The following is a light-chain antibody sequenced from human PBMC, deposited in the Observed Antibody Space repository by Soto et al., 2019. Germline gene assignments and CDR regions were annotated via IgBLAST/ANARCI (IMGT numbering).Light chain of an antibody. CDR1: QSITNK. CDR2: DSS. Sequence: EIVMTQSPGTLSVSPGERSTLFCWASQSITNKLAWYQQKPGQAPRLLIYDSSTRDTGIPARFSGSGSGTEFTLTISSLQSEDFAVYYCQQYKYWPITFGQGTRLEVK. CDR3: QQYKYWPIT. J-gene: IGKJ5*01. V-gene: IGKV3-15*01.